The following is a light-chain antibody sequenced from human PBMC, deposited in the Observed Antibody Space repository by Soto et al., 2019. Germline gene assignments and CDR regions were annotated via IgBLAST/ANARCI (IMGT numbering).Light chain of an antibody. CDR2: DAS. Sequence: DIQMTQSPSTLSASVGDSVTITCRASQSASTWLAWYQQKPGKAPKLLISDASSLESGVPKRFSGSGSGTEFTLTSSSLQPDAFATYYCHHYNSYPFTFGPGTKVDLK. J-gene: IGKJ3*01. CDR1: QSASTW. CDR3: HHYNSYPFT. V-gene: IGKV1-5*01.